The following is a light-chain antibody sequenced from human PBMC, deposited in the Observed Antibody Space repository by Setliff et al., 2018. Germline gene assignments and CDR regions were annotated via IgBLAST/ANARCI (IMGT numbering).Light chain of an antibody. CDR2: EVN. CDR3: SSNAGSNNFDV. J-gene: IGLJ1*01. CDR1: SSDVGGYKY. Sequence: QSVLTQPPSASGSPGQSVTISCTGTSSDVGGYKYVSWYQQHPGKAPKLMIYEVNKRPPGVPDRFSGSKSGNTASLTVSGLQAEDEADYYCSSNAGSNNFDVFGTGTKVTVL. V-gene: IGLV2-8*01.